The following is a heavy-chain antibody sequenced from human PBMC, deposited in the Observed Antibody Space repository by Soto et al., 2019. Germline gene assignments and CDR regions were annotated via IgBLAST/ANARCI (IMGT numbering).Heavy chain of an antibody. CDR1: GFTFSDYY. CDR3: ARGDFRGGGTSSGYYYYYGMDF. D-gene: IGHD3-22*01. CDR2: ISSSGSTI. Sequence: PGGTLRLSCTASGFTFSDYYICWSRQGPPKGLEWVSYISSSGSTIYYADSVKGRFTISRDNAKNSLYLQMNSLRAEDTAVYYCARGDFRGGGTSSGYYYYYGMDFWGQGTTVTVSS. J-gene: IGHJ6*02. V-gene: IGHV3-11*01.